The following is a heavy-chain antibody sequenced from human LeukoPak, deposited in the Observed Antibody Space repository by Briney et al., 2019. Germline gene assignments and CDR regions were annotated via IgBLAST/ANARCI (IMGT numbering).Heavy chain of an antibody. J-gene: IGHJ4*02. V-gene: IGHV3-30-3*01. CDR1: GFTFSSYA. CDR2: ISYDGSNK. D-gene: IGHD5-12*01. CDR3: ARAVRLGAFDY. Sequence: GGSLRLSCAASGFTFSSYAMHWVRQAPGKGLEWVAVISYDGSNKYYADSVKGRFTISRDNSKNTLYLQMNSLRAEDTAVYYCARAVRLGAFDYWGQGTLVTVSS.